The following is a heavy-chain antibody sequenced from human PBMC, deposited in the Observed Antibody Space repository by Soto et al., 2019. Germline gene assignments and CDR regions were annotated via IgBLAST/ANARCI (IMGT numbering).Heavy chain of an antibody. J-gene: IGHJ6*03. CDR2: INHSGST. CDR1: GGSFSGYY. D-gene: IGHD3-3*01. Sequence: SETLSLTCAVYGGSFSGYYWSWIRQPPGMGLEWIGEINHSGSTNYNPSLKSRVTISVDTPKNQFSLKLSSVTAADTAVYYCARGIYDFWSGHNYYYYYMDVWGKGTTVTVSS. CDR3: ARGIYDFWSGHNYYYYYMDV. V-gene: IGHV4-34*01.